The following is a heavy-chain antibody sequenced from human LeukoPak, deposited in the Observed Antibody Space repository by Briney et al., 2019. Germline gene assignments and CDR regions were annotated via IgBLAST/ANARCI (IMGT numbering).Heavy chain of an antibody. CDR2: ISGSGGST. V-gene: IGHV3-23*01. CDR1: GFTFSSYA. Sequence: GGSLRLSCAASGFTFSSYAMSWVRQAPGKGLEWVSAISGSGGSTYYADSVKGRFTISRDNSKNTLYLQMNSLRAEDTAVYYCAKVRSGDIAAALNYWGQGTLVTVSS. CDR3: AKVRSGDIAAALNY. D-gene: IGHD6-13*01. J-gene: IGHJ4*02.